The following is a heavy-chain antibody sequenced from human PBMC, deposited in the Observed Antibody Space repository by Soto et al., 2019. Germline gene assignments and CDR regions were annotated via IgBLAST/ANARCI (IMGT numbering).Heavy chain of an antibody. J-gene: IGHJ3*02. CDR1: GFTVSSNY. V-gene: IGHV3-66*01. CDR3: ARSGAGYAFDI. D-gene: IGHD3-10*01. CDR2: IYSGGST. Sequence: LRLSCAASGFTVSSNYMSWVRQAPGKGLEWVSVIYSGGSTYYADSVKGRFTISRDNSKNTLYLQMNSLRAEDTAVYYCARSGAGYAFDIWGQGTMVTVSS.